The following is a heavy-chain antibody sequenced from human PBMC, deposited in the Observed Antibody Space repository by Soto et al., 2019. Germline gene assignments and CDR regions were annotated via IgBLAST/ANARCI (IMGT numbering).Heavy chain of an antibody. CDR3: ARGWGYDSNDYYYAY. CDR2: IIHIFGTA. Sequence: QVQLVQSGAEVRKPGSSVKVSCKASGGTFSRHAISWVRQAPVQGLEWMGGIIHIFGTANHAQKFQGRVTIIADESTSTVYMELSSLRSEDTAMYYCARGWGYDSNDYYYAYWGQGTLVIFSS. V-gene: IGHV1-69*01. J-gene: IGHJ4*02. D-gene: IGHD3-22*01. CDR1: GGTFSRHA.